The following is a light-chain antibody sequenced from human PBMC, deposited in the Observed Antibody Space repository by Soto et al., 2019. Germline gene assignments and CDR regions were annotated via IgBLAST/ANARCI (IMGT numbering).Light chain of an antibody. CDR1: QSTSSY. V-gene: IGKV1-5*03. CDR3: QQYNTFLT. J-gene: IGKJ4*01. Sequence: DIQMTQSPSTLSASVGDRVTITCRASQSTSSYLAWYQQKPGKAPNLLIYKASTLESGVPSRFSGSGSGTEFTLTISGLQPDDFATYYCQQYNTFLTFGGGTKVDIK. CDR2: KAS.